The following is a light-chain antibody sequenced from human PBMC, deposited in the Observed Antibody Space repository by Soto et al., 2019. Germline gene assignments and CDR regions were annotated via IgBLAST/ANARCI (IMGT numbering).Light chain of an antibody. CDR2: GND. V-gene: IGLV1-40*01. CDR3: AAWDDSVRNYV. J-gene: IGLJ1*01. CDR1: SSNIGAGYD. Sequence: QSVLTQPPSVSGAPGQRVTISCTGSSSNIGAGYDVHWYQQLPGTAPKLLIFGNDQRPSGVPDRFSASKSGTSASLAISGLQSEDEADYYCAAWDDSVRNYVFGTGTKLTVL.